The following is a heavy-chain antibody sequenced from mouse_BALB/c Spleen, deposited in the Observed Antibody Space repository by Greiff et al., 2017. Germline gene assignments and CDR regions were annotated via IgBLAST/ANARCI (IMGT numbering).Heavy chain of an antibody. CDR2: ISSGSSTI. V-gene: IGHV5-17*02. Sequence: EVQRVESGGGLVQPGGSRKLSCAASGFTFSSFGMHWVRQAPEKGLEWVAYISSGSSTIYYADTVKGRFTISRDNPKNTLFLQMTSLRSEDTAMYYCARRYGSSYWGAMDYWGQGTSVTVSS. J-gene: IGHJ4*01. CDR1: GFTFSSFG. D-gene: IGHD1-1*01. CDR3: ARRYGSSYWGAMDY.